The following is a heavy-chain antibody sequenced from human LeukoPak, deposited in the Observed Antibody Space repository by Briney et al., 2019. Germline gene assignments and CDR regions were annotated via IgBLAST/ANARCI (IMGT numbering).Heavy chain of an antibody. J-gene: IGHJ4*02. V-gene: IGHV3-23*01. D-gene: IGHD2-2*01. Sequence: PGGSLRLSCAASGFTFSSYAMSWVRQAPGKGLEWVAAISGSGGSTYYADSVKGRFTISRDNSKNTLYLQMNSLRAEDTAVYYCAKLGYCSSTSCRRAVFDYWGQGTLVTVSS. CDR2: ISGSGGST. CDR1: GFTFSSYA. CDR3: AKLGYCSSTSCRRAVFDY.